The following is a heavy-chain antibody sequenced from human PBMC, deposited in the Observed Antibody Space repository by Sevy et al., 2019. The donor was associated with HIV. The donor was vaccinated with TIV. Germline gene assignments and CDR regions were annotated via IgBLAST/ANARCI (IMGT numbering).Heavy chain of an antibody. CDR3: ASGAYYYASRSQNFDY. J-gene: IGHJ4*02. CDR1: GFTFSSYG. V-gene: IGHV3-33*01. CDR2: IWYDGTNK. D-gene: IGHD3-10*01. Sequence: GGSLRLSCAASGFTFSSYGMHWVRQAPGKGLEWVALIWYDGTNKYYVDSVKGRFTISRDNSKNTLYLQMNGLRAEDTAVYYCASGAYYYASRSQNFDYWGPGTLVTVSS.